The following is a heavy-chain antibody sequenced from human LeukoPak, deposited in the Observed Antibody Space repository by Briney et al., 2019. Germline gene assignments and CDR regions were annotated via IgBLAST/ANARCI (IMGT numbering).Heavy chain of an antibody. CDR2: ISAYNGNT. CDR3: ARADAWLAVAHFDY. V-gene: IGHV1-18*01. J-gene: IGHJ4*02. D-gene: IGHD6-19*01. CDR1: GYTFTSYG. Sequence: GASVKVSCKASGYTFTSYGISWVRQAPGQGLEWMGWISAYNGNTNYAQKFQGRVTMTRDTSISTAYMELSRLRSDDTAVYYCARADAWLAVAHFDYWGQGTLVTVSS.